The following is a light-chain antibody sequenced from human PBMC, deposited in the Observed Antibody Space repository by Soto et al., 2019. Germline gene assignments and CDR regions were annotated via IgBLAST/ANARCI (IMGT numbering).Light chain of an antibody. J-gene: IGKJ3*01. CDR1: QNINAW. CDR3: QQTSAAPFT. CDR2: DAS. V-gene: IGKV1-5*01. Sequence: DIHMTQSPSSLSVSVGDRVTITCRTSQNINAWLAWYQQRPGQAPKLLIYDASTVQSGVPSRFSGSGSGTEFTLTISSLQPDDFATYYCQQTSAAPFTFGPGTKVDIK.